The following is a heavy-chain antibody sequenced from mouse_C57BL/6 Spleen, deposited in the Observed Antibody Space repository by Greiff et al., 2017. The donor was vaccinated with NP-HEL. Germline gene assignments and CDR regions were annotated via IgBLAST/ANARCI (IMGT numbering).Heavy chain of an antibody. V-gene: IGHV1-15*01. CDR2: IDPETGGT. D-gene: IGHD2-1*01. CDR3: TRCDYGNPYWYFDV. J-gene: IGHJ1*03. CDR1: GYTFTDYE. Sequence: LQESGAELVRPGASVTLSCKASGYTFTDYEMHWVKQTPVHGLEWIGAIDPETGGTAYNQKFKGKAILTADKSSSTAYMELRSLTSEDSAVYYCTRCDYGNPYWYFDVWGTGTTVTVSS.